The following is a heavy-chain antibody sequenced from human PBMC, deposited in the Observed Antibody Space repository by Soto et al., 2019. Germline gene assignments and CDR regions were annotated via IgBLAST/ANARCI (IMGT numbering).Heavy chain of an antibody. CDR2: IYYSGIT. J-gene: IGHJ4*02. Sequence: QVQLQESGPGLVKPSETLSLTCTVSGVSISSYYWIWIRQPPGKGLEWLGYIYYSGITNYNTSLKSRVTISVDTSKNQFSLKMSSVTAADTAVYYCARDRAPTGDFDYWGQGTLVTVSS. V-gene: IGHV4-59*01. CDR1: GVSISSYY. D-gene: IGHD3-10*01. CDR3: ARDRAPTGDFDY.